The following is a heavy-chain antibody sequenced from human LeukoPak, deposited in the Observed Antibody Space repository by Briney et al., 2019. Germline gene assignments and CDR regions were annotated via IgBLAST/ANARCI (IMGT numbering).Heavy chain of an antibody. V-gene: IGHV4-34*01. D-gene: IGHD4-17*01. CDR2: INHSGST. CDR1: GGSFSGYY. CDR3: ARGSEDGDSVYGMDV. J-gene: IGHJ6*02. Sequence: RPSETLSLTCAVYGGSFSGYYWSWIPQPPGKGLEWVGEINHSGSTNYNPSLKSRVTISVDTSKNQFSLKLSSVTAADTAVYYCARGSEDGDSVYGMDVWGQGTTVTVSS.